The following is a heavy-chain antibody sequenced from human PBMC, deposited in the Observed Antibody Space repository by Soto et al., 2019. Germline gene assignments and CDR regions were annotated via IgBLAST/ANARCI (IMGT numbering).Heavy chain of an antibody. CDR2: ISVSGGST. Sequence: GAPRVSCAASRLTFSSYAMCRVRQAPGKGLECVSSISVSGGSTYYADSVKGRFTISRDNSKNTLYLQMNSLRAEDTAVYYCAKDGYSITRNKPLDDWGQGTLVSVSS. D-gene: IGHD2-2*01. CDR3: AKDGYSITRNKPLDD. J-gene: IGHJ4*02. CDR1: RLTFSSYA. V-gene: IGHV3-23*01.